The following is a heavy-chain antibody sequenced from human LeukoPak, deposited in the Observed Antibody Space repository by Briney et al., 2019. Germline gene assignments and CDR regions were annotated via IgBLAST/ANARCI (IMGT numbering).Heavy chain of an antibody. CDR3: ARFIKAAGNFDF. D-gene: IGHD6-13*01. CDR1: GGSISSSSYY. CDR2: IYYSGSN. J-gene: IGHJ4*02. Sequence: SETLSLTCAVSGGSISSSSYYWGWIRQPPGKGLEWIVSIYYSGSNYYNPSLKSRVTISVDTSKNHSSLKLGSVTAGDTAVYYCARFIKAAGNFDFWGQGTLVTVSS. V-gene: IGHV4-39*01.